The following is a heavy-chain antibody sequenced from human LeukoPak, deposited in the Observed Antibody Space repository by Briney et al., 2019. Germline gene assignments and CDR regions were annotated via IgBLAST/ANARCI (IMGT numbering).Heavy chain of an antibody. V-gene: IGHV4-59*01. J-gene: IGHJ5*02. CDR3: AREQYYGDYDWFDP. D-gene: IGHD4-17*01. Sequence: GYIYYSWSTNYNPSLKSRVTISVDTSKNQFSLKLSSVTAADTAVYYCAREQYYGDYDWFDPWGQGTLVTVSS. CDR2: IYYSWST.